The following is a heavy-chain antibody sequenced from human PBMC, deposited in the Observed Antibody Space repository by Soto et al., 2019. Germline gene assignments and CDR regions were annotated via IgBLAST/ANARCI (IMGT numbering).Heavy chain of an antibody. D-gene: IGHD3-10*01. J-gene: IGHJ5*02. CDR2: IYWDDDK. CDR3: ALTYYGSGSYYNVRWFDP. CDR1: GFSLSTSGVG. V-gene: IGHV2-5*02. Sequence: QITLKESGPTLVKPTQTLTLTCTFSGFSLSTSGVGVGWIRQPPGKALEWLALIYWDDDKRYSPSLKSRLTITKDTSKNQVVLTMTNMYPVDTATYYCALTYYGSGSYYNVRWFDPWGQGTLVTVSS.